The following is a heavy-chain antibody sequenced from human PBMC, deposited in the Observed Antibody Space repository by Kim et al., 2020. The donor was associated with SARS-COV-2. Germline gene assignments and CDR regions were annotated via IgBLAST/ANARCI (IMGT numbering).Heavy chain of an antibody. D-gene: IGHD6-13*01. V-gene: IGHV3-23*01. CDR1: GFTFSSYA. CDR2: ISGSGGST. CDR3: TSSSSWYGLFNY. Sequence: GGSLRLSCAASGFTFSSYAMSWVRQAPGKGLEWVSAISGSGGSTYYADSVKGRFTISRDNSKNTPYLQMNSLRAEDTAVYYCTSSSSWYGLFNYWGQGTLVTVSS. J-gene: IGHJ4*02.